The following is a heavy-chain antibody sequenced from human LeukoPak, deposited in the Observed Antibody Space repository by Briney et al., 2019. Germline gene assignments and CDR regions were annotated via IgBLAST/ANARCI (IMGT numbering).Heavy chain of an antibody. CDR3: ARTRRSSISLEFDY. CDR1: GYTFTSCA. CDR2: INTNTGNP. D-gene: IGHD2-2*01. J-gene: IGHJ4*02. V-gene: IGHV7-4-1*02. Sequence: ASVKVSCKASGYTFTSCAMNWVRQAPGQGLEWMGWINTNTGNPTYAQGFTGRFVFSLDTSVSTAYLQISSLKAEDTAVYYCARTRRSSISLEFDYWGQGTLVTVSS.